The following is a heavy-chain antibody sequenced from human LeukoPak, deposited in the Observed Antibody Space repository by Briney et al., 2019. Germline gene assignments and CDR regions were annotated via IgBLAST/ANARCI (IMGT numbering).Heavy chain of an antibody. Sequence: GGSLRLSCAASGFTLSSYWMHWVRQAPGKGLEWVAVISYDGSNKYYADSVKGRFTISRDNSKNTLYLQMNSLRAEDTAVYYCARAKHSSSWFDYYYYGMDVWGQGTTVTVSS. CDR3: ARAKHSSSWFDYYYYGMDV. D-gene: IGHD6-13*01. J-gene: IGHJ6*02. V-gene: IGHV3-30-3*01. CDR1: GFTLSSYW. CDR2: ISYDGSNK.